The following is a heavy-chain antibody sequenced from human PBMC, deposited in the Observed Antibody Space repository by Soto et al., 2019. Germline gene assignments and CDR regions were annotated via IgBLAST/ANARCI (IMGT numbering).Heavy chain of an antibody. D-gene: IGHD2-15*01. J-gene: IGHJ4*02. Sequence: EVQLVESGGGLVQPGGSLRLSCAASGFTVSSNYLSWVRQSPGKGLEWVSLIYSGGYTYYADPVKGRFTISRDNSRNTVDLQMSSLRAEDTAVYYCARDICSGGSCYSDYWGQGTLVTVSS. CDR2: IYSGGYT. V-gene: IGHV3-66*01. CDR3: ARDICSGGSCYSDY. CDR1: GFTVSSNY.